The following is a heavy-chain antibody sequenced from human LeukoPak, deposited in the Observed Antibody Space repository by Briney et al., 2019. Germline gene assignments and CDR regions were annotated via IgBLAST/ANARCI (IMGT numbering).Heavy chain of an antibody. D-gene: IGHD2/OR15-2a*01. J-gene: IGHJ6*02. CDR1: GFSFGDYA. V-gene: IGHV3-43*02. Sequence: GGSLRLSCAASGFSFGDYAVHWVRQIPGKGLECVAHIHADGGRTFYADSVNGRFTISRDNGKNFLYLQMNSLTSDDTALYYCSTWAFYHGLDVWGQGTAVTVSS. CDR2: IHADGGRT. CDR3: STWAFYHGLDV.